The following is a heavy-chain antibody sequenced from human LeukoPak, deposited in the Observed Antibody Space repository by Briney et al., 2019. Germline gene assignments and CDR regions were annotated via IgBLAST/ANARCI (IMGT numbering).Heavy chain of an antibody. Sequence: ASVNVPYKASGYTFTSYGISWVRQAPGQGREWMGGISAYNGNTNYAQKLQGRVTMTTDTSTSTAYMELRSLRSDDTAVYYFATDTGYCSSTSCYNHYYYYYMDVWGKGTTVTVSS. CDR2: ISAYNGNT. J-gene: IGHJ6*03. D-gene: IGHD2-2*02. V-gene: IGHV1-18*01. CDR1: GYTFTSYG. CDR3: ATDTGYCSSTSCYNHYYYYYMDV.